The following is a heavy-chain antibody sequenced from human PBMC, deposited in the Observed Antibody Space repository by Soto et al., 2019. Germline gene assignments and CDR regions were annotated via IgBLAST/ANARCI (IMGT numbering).Heavy chain of an antibody. CDR1: GFTFSSYA. V-gene: IGHV3-23*01. J-gene: IGHJ6*02. D-gene: IGHD2-2*01. CDR3: ARGGGYCTSTSCYYYGMDV. CDR2: ISGSGGST. Sequence: GGSLRLSCAASGFTFSSYAMSWVRQAPGKGLEWVSAISGSGGSTYYADSVKGRFTISRDNAKNSLYLQMNSLRAGDTAVYYCARGGGYCTSTSCYYYGMDVWGQGTTVTVSS.